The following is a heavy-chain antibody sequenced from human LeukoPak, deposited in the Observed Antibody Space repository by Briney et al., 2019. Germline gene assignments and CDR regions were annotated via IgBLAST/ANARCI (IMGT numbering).Heavy chain of an antibody. J-gene: IGHJ4*02. Sequence: SETLSLTCTVSGGSISSGGYYWSWIRQHPGKGLEWIGYIYYSGSTYDNPFLKSRVTISVDTSKNQFSLKLSSVTAADPAVYYCARGSLSETYYYDTSGYYSFDYWGQGTLVTVSS. CDR1: GGSISSGGYY. V-gene: IGHV4-31*03. D-gene: IGHD3-22*01. CDR3: ARGSLSETYYYDTSGYYSFDY. CDR2: IYYSGST.